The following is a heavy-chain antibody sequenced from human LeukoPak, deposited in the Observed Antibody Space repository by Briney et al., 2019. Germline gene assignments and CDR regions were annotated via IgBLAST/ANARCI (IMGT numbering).Heavy chain of an antibody. V-gene: IGHV3-30*18. CDR2: ISDDGSNT. J-gene: IGHJ2*01. D-gene: IGHD5-18*01. CDR1: GFTLSNFG. CDR3: AKDADTATIIYWYFDL. Sequence: GGSLRLSCTASGFTLSNFGMHWVRQAPGPGLEWVAVISDDGSNTFYADSVKGRFTISRDNSKNTLYLQLNSLRPEDTAVYYCAKDADTATIIYWYFDLWGRGTLVTVSS.